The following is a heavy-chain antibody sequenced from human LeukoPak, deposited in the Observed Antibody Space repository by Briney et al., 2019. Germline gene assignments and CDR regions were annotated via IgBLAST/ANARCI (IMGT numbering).Heavy chain of an antibody. V-gene: IGHV4-30-2*01. CDR1: GGSISSGGYS. CDR3: ARGRIAENWFDP. D-gene: IGHD6-13*01. J-gene: IGHJ5*02. CDR2: IYHSGST. Sequence: KPSETLSLTCAVSGGSISSGGYSWSWIRQPPGKGLEWIGYIYHSGSTYYNPSLKSRVTISVDRSKNQFSLKLSSVTAADTAVYYCARGRIAENWFDPWGQGTLVTVSS.